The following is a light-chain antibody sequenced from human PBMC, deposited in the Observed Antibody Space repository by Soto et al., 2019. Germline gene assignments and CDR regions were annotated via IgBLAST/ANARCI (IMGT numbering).Light chain of an antibody. CDR1: QNIINF. J-gene: IGKJ2*01. CDR3: QHSYSTPYT. V-gene: IGKV1-39*01. Sequence: DIQMTQFPSSLSASVGDRVTITCRASQNIINFLNWYQQKPGKAPNLLIYGASSLQSGNPSRFSGSGSGAYFPLNNANLQPEDFATYLRQHSYSTPYTFGQGTELEI. CDR2: GAS.